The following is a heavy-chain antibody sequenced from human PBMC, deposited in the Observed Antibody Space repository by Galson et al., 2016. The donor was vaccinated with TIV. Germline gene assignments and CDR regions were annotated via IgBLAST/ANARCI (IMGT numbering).Heavy chain of an antibody. Sequence: SVKVSCKASGYTFTNYGITWVRQAPGQGLEWVGWISTYSGDTYNAQKFQGRVTMTTDTSTTTAYMELRGLRSDDTAMYYCAIVTSPGGYDFWSGSQFDQWGQGSLVTVSS. V-gene: IGHV1-18*01. D-gene: IGHD3-3*01. CDR3: AIVTSPGGYDFWSGSQFDQ. J-gene: IGHJ4*02. CDR1: GYTFTNYG. CDR2: ISTYSGDT.